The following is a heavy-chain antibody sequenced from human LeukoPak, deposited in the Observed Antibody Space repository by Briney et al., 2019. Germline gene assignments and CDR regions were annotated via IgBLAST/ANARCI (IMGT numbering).Heavy chain of an antibody. J-gene: IGHJ4*02. CDR2: IYYSGST. CDR1: GGSISSSSYY. CDR3: ARHLSSGSSWYNDY. Sequence: SETLSLTCTVSGGSISSSSYYWGWLRQPPGKGLEWIGSIYYSGSTYYNPSLKSRVTISVDTSKNQFSLKLSSVTAAETAVYYCARHLSSGSSWYNDYWGQGTLVTVSS. V-gene: IGHV4-39*01. D-gene: IGHD6-13*01.